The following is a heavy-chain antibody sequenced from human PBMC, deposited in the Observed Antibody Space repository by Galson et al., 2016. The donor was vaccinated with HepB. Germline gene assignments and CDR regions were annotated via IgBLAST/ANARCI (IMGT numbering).Heavy chain of an antibody. Sequence: SLRLSCAASGFTFGDHYMDWVRQAPGKGLEWVANINRDGSVTHYVDSVEGRFTISRDNAKNSLFLQMNSLRVEDTAVYYCARDRTTGDSSAWYDALDYWGQGTPVTISS. V-gene: IGHV3-7*01. J-gene: IGHJ4*02. CDR2: INRDGSVT. CDR1: GFTFGDHY. CDR3: ARDRTTGDSSAWYDALDY. D-gene: IGHD6-19*01.